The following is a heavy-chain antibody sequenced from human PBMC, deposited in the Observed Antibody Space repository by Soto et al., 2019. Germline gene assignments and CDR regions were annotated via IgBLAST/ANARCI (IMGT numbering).Heavy chain of an antibody. CDR3: ARGDGSYYGAGYY. Sequence: EVQLVESGGGLVQPGGSLRLSCAASGFTFSSYEMNWVRQAPGKGLEGASYISSSGSTIYYAESVKGRFTISRDNPKNSLYLQMNSLRAEDTAVYYCARGDGSYYGAGYYWGQGTLVTVSS. D-gene: IGHD1-26*01. CDR1: GFTFSSYE. J-gene: IGHJ1*01. V-gene: IGHV3-48*03. CDR2: ISSSGSTI.